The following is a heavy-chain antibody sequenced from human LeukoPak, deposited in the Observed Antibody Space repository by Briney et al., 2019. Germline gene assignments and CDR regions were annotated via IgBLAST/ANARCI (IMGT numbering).Heavy chain of an antibody. Sequence: SETLSLTCAVSGGSFSGYYWSWIRHPPGKGLEWIGEINHSGSTNYNPSLKSRVTISVDTSKNQFSLNLSSVTAADTAVYYCARGYCSGGSCYYAFDIWGQGTMVTVSS. CDR3: ARGYCSGGSCYYAFDI. V-gene: IGHV4-34*01. CDR1: GGSFSGYY. D-gene: IGHD2-15*01. CDR2: INHSGST. J-gene: IGHJ3*02.